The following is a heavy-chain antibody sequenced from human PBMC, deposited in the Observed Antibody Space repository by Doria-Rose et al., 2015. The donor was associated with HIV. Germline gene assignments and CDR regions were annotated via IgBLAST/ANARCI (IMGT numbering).Heavy chain of an antibody. Sequence: VQLVQFGGGLVRPGGSLRLSCATSGFNFSSHRINWVRQAPGKGLEWVSSISSTSAYINYADSVRGRFTISRDNARNSLYLQMDSLRAEDTAIYYCATGVTLDYWGQGTLVTVSS. D-gene: IGHD3-10*01. CDR3: ATGVTLDY. CDR2: ISSTSAYI. J-gene: IGHJ4*02. CDR1: GFNFSSHR. V-gene: IGHV3-21*01.